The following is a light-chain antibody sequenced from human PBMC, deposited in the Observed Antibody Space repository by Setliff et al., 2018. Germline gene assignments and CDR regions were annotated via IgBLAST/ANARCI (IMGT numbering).Light chain of an antibody. CDR3: VSFTSTHTLL. CDR1: SSDVSGHKY. J-gene: IGLJ2*01. V-gene: IGLV2-14*03. Sequence: QSALAQPASVSGSPGQSITISCTGTSSDVSGHKYVSWYQHHPGKAPKLMIYDVSNRPSGVSDRFSGSKSGNTASLTISGLQAEDEADYYCVSFTSTHTLLFGGGTKVTVL. CDR2: DVS.